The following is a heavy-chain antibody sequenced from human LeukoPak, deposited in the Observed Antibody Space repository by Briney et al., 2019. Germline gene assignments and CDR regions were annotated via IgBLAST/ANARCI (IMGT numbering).Heavy chain of an antibody. D-gene: IGHD3-9*01. V-gene: IGHV3-53*01. CDR2: IYSGGRT. CDR3: ARTKGSGVRYFDWLSSLVGVYFDY. Sequence: GGSLRLSCAASGFTVSSNYMSWVRQAPGKGLEWVSVIYSGGRTYYADSVKGRFTISRDNSKNTLYLQMNSLRVEDTAVYYCARTKGSGVRYFDWLSSLVGVYFDYWGQGTLVTVSS. J-gene: IGHJ4*02. CDR1: GFTVSSNY.